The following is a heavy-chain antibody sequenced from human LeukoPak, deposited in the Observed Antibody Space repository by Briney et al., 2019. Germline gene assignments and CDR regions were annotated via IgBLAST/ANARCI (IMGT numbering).Heavy chain of an antibody. V-gene: IGHV3-72*01. CDR2: TRNKPNGYTT. Sequence: GGSLRLSCAASGFSITDHYMDWVSQAPGKGLEWVGRTRNKPNGYTTYYGTSVKGRFIVSRDDSENSLYLQMNGLKTEDTAVYYCVRVRHGDYFDYWGQGTLVTVSS. CDR1: GFSITDHY. J-gene: IGHJ4*02. D-gene: IGHD4-17*01. CDR3: VRVRHGDYFDY.